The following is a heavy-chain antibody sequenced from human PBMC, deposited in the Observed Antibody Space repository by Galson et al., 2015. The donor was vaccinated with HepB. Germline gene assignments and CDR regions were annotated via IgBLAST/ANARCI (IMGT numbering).Heavy chain of an antibody. Sequence: SLRLSCAASGFKVDDFAMYWARQAPGKGLEWVSGICWNSGSIGYADSVKGRFTISRDNAKKSLYLQMNSLRAEDTALYYCAKNGRSDSTGYFDPYFDYWGRGTLVTVSS. CDR3: AKNGRSDSTGYFDPYFDY. J-gene: IGHJ4*02. CDR2: ICWNSGSI. CDR1: GFKVDDFA. V-gene: IGHV3-9*01. D-gene: IGHD3-22*01.